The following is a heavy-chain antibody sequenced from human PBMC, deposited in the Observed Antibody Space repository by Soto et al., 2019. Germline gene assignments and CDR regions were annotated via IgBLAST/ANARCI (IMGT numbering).Heavy chain of an antibody. CDR3: ARCGYDSNYYYYYMDV. V-gene: IGHV1-69*02. CDR1: GGTFSSYT. CDR2: IIPILGIA. Sequence: SVKVSCKASGGTFSSYTISWVRQAPGQGLEWMGRIIPILGIANYAQKFQGRVTITADKSTSTAYMKLNSLRSEDTAVYYCARCGYDSNYYYYYMDVWGKGTTVTVSS. J-gene: IGHJ6*03. D-gene: IGHD5-12*01.